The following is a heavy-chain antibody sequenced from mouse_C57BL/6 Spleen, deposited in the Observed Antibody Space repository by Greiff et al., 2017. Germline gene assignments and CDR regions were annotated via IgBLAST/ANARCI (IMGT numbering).Heavy chain of an antibody. CDR1: GYTFASYW. CDR3: ARGGVDSSGYGFAY. Sequence: VQLQQPGAELVKPGASVKLSCKASGYTFASYWMQWVKQRPGQGLEWIGEIDPSDSYTNYNQKFKGKATLTVDTSSSTAYMQLSSLTSEDSAVYYCARGGVDSSGYGFAYWGQGTLVTVSA. CDR2: IDPSDSYT. J-gene: IGHJ3*01. D-gene: IGHD3-2*02. V-gene: IGHV1-50*01.